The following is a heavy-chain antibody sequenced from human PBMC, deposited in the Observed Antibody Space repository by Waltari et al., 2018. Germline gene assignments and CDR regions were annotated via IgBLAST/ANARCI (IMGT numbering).Heavy chain of an antibody. D-gene: IGHD2-8*02. CDR1: GFTFSTAW. J-gene: IGHJ4*02. CDR2: IKSWVSGGTT. Sequence: EVRLVESGGGLVEPGGSLRLSCAGSGFTFSTAWMYWARQAPGKGLEWIGRIKSWVSGGTTEYGAPVKGRFTISRDDSKDTVYLQMNSLKTEDTGVYYCGDFTAFDYWGQGSLVIVSS. V-gene: IGHV3-15*01. CDR3: GDFTAFDY.